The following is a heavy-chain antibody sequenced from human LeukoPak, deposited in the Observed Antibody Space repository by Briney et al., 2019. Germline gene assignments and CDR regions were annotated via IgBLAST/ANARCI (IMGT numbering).Heavy chain of an antibody. D-gene: IGHD3-3*01. CDR3: ARVDVFGVVSSDYYYYYMDV. J-gene: IGHJ6*03. CDR1: GGSISGYY. V-gene: IGHV4-4*07. CDR2: IYTSGST. Sequence: PSETLSLTCSVSGGSISGYYWSWIRQPAGKGLEWIGRIYTSGSTNYNPSLKSRVAMSVDTSKNQFSLKLSYVTAADTAVYYCARVDVFGVVSSDYYYYYMDVWGKGTTVTVSS.